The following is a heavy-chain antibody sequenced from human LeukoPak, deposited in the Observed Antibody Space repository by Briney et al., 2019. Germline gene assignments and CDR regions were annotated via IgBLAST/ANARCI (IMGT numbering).Heavy chain of an antibody. CDR1: GGSISSSDW. V-gene: IGHV4-4*02. CDR2: IYYSGST. D-gene: IGHD1-26*01. Sequence: GSLRLSCAVSGGSISSSDWWSWDRQPPVNGLEWLGQIYYSGSTNYNPSLKSRVTISVDKSKNQFSLKLSSVTAADTAVYYCARVSGSYFDYWGQGTLVTVSS. J-gene: IGHJ4*02. CDR3: ARVSGSYFDY.